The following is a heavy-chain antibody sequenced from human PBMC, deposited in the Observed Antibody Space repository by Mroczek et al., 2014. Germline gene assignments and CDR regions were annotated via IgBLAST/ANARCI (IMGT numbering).Heavy chain of an antibody. Sequence: QVQLQQWGAGLLKPSETLSLTCAAYGGSFSGYYWSWIPPRPQGKGLEWIGEINHSGSTNYNPSLKSRVTISVDTSKNQFSLKLSSVTAADTAVYYCARGGPWLLRIDYYYYGMDVWGQGTTVTVSS. CDR2: INHSGST. D-gene: IGHD3-22*01. J-gene: IGHJ6*02. CDR3: ARGGPWLLRIDYYYYGMDV. CDR1: GGSFSGYY. V-gene: IGHV4-34*01.